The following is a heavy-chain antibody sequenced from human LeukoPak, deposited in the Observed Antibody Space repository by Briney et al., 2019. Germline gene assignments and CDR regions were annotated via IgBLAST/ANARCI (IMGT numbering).Heavy chain of an antibody. V-gene: IGHV1-18*01. J-gene: IGHJ5*02. CDR2: ISAYNGNT. Sequence: ASVKVSCKASGYTFTSYGISWVRQAPGQGLEWMGWISAYNGNTNYAQKLQGRVTMTTDTSTSTAYMELRSLRSDDTAVYYCAKRNTYYGSGSYWNWFDPWGQGTLVTVSS. CDR1: GYTFTSYG. CDR3: AKRNTYYGSGSYWNWFDP. D-gene: IGHD3-10*01.